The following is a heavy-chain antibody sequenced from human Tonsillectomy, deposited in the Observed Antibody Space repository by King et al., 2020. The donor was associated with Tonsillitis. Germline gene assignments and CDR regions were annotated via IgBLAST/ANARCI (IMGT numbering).Heavy chain of an antibody. CDR3: ARTRTGHVVSGFDY. Sequence: QLVQSGAEVKKPGASVKVSCKASGFIFPNYGITWVRPAPGQGLEWMGWISAYNGDTDYAQKVQGRVTMTTDTSTTTVHMELRSLRSDDTAIYFCARTRTGHVVSGFDYWGQGTLVTVSS. CDR2: ISAYNGDT. V-gene: IGHV1-18*01. J-gene: IGHJ4*02. CDR1: GFIFPNYG. D-gene: IGHD3/OR15-3a*01.